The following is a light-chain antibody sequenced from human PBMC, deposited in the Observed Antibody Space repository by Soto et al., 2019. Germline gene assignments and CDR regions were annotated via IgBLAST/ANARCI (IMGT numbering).Light chain of an antibody. CDR3: QQYDNWPRT. CDR2: VAS. CDR1: QSVSSY. V-gene: IGKV3D-15*01. J-gene: IGKJ1*01. Sequence: EIVLTQSPGTLSLSPGERATLSCRASQSVSSYLAWYQQKPGQAPRLLIYVASSRATGIPDRFSGSGSGTEFTLTISSLQSEDFAVYYCQQYDNWPRTFGQGTKVDIK.